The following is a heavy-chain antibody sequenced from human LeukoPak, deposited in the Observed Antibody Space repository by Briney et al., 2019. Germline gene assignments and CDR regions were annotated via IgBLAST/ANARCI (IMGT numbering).Heavy chain of an antibody. J-gene: IGHJ4*02. D-gene: IGHD2-15*01. CDR2: ISGSWWST. Sequence: GGTLRLSCATSGFTYSSYAMSWVPQAPGKGLEGVTDISGSWWSTYYADYVKGRYTIFRDNCKKTLNLQMNSLRAEETAVYYCAKYLRNGSLGYCSGGSCRHPALDYWGQGTLVTVSS. V-gene: IGHV3-23*01. CDR1: GFTYSSYA. CDR3: AKYLRNGSLGYCSGGSCRHPALDY.